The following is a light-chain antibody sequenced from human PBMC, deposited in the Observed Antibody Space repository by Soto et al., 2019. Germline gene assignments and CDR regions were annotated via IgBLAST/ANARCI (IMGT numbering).Light chain of an antibody. CDR2: GAS. J-gene: IGKJ3*01. V-gene: IGKV3-20*01. Sequence: EIVLTQSPGTLSLSPGERATLSCRASQSVSSSFLAWYQQKPGQAPRLLIYGASSRATGIPDRFSGSGSGTDFTLTISRLEPEGFAVYYYQQYGSSPFTFGPGTKVDIK. CDR1: QSVSSSF. CDR3: QQYGSSPFT.